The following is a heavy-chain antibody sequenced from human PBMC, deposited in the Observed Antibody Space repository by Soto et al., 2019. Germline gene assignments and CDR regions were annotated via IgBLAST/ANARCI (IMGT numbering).Heavy chain of an antibody. D-gene: IGHD3-16*01. Sequence: QVQLLQSGAEVKKPGASVKVSCKASGYTFASYYIYWVRQAPGQGLEWVGLINPTGGNTDYAQAFQGRITLTSDTSTRTVYMERSSLTPEDTAIYFCTREWGTGGFGRFDPWGQGTLFIVSS. V-gene: IGHV1-46*03. CDR1: GYTFASYY. J-gene: IGHJ5*02. CDR3: TREWGTGGFGRFDP. CDR2: INPTGGNT.